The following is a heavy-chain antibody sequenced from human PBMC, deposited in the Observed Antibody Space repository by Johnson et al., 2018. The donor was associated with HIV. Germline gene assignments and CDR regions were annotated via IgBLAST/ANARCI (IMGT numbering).Heavy chain of an antibody. J-gene: IGHJ3*02. Sequence: QVQLVESGGGVVQPGRSLRLACAASAFTFSNYAMHWVRQAPGKGLEWVAVISYDGSSKYYAESLKGRISISRDNSMNTLYLQMNSLSAEDTAVYYCASSWGNAFDIWGQGTMVTVSS. CDR2: ISYDGSSK. CDR3: ASSWGNAFDI. V-gene: IGHV3-30-3*01. CDR1: AFTFSNYA. D-gene: IGHD7-27*01.